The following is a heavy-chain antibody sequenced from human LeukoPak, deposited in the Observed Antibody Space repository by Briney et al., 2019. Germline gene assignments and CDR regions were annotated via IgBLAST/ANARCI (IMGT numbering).Heavy chain of an antibody. Sequence: ASVKVSCKASGGTFSSYAISWVRQAPGQGLEWMGRIIPILGIANYAQKFQGRVTITADKSTSTAYMELSSLRSEDTAVYYCVRSRIAAAGTNYWGQGTWSPSPQ. CDR2: IIPILGIA. V-gene: IGHV1-69*04. J-gene: IGHJ4*02. CDR3: VRSRIAAAGTNY. CDR1: GGTFSSYA. D-gene: IGHD6-13*01.